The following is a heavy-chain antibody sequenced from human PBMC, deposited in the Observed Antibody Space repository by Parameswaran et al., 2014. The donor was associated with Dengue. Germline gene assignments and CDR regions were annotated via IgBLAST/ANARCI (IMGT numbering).Heavy chain of an antibody. J-gene: IGHJ6*02. D-gene: IGHD3-22*01. V-gene: IGHV3-30*03. CDR3: ASHYDSSGYYHRRYYYYGMDV. CDR2: ISYDGSNK. Sequence: WIRQPPGKGLEWVAVISYDGSNKYYADSVKGRFTISRDNSKNTLYLQMNSLRAEDTAVYYCASHYDSSGYYHRRYYYYGMDVWGQGTTVTVSS.